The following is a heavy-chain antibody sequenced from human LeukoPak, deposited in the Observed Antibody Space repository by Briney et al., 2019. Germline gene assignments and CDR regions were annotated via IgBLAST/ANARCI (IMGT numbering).Heavy chain of an antibody. Sequence: SETLSLTCTVSGGSISSSSYYWGWIRQPPGKGLEWIGSIYYSGSTYYNPSLKSRVTISVDTSKNQFSLKLSSVTAADTAVYYCARVRYYDDSSGGAFDIWGQGTMVTVSS. J-gene: IGHJ3*02. CDR3: ARVRYYDDSSGGAFDI. V-gene: IGHV4-39*07. CDR2: IYYSGST. D-gene: IGHD3-10*01. CDR1: GGSISSSSYY.